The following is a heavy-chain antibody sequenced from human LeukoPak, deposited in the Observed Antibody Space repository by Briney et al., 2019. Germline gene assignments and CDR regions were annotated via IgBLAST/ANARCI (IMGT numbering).Heavy chain of an antibody. V-gene: IGHV3-48*04. D-gene: IGHD6-19*01. CDR3: ATSLSGWGTYYSMDV. Sequence: GSLRLSCAASGFTFSSYGMTWVRQAPGKGLEWVSYISSSSSTIYYADSVKGRFTTSRDSARNSLHLFMTSLRAEDAGIYYCATSLSGWGTYYSMDVWGKGTTLTISS. CDR1: GFTFSSYG. CDR2: ISSSSSTI. J-gene: IGHJ6*03.